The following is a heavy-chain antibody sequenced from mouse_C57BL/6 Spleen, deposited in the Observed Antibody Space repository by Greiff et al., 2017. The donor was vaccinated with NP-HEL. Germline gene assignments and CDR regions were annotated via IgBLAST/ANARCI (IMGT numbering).Heavy chain of an antibody. J-gene: IGHJ3*01. CDR2: IDPENGDT. CDR3: TTRATMVTTEVAY. D-gene: IGHD2-2*01. CDR1: GFNIKDDY. V-gene: IGHV14-4*01. Sequence: VQLQQSGAELVRPGASVKLSCTASGFNIKDDYMHWVKQRPEQGLEWIGWIDPENGDTEYASMFQGKATITADTSSNTAYLQRSSLTSEDTAVYYCTTRATMVTTEVAYWGQGTLVTVSA.